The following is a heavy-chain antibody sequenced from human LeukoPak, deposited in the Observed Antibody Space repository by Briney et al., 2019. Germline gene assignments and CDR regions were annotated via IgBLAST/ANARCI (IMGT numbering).Heavy chain of an antibody. D-gene: IGHD3-9*01. CDR1: GGSISSSSYY. J-gene: IGHJ4*02. Sequence: SETLSLTCTVSGGSISSSSYYWSWIRQPPGKGLEWIGEINHSGSTNYNPSLKSRVTISVDTSKNQFSLKLSSVTAADTAVYYCARKYDILTGYSGGYFDYWGQGTLVTVSS. V-gene: IGHV4-39*07. CDR3: ARKYDILTGYSGGYFDY. CDR2: INHSGST.